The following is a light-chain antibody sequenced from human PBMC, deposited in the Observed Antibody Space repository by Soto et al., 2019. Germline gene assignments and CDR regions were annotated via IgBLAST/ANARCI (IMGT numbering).Light chain of an antibody. CDR1: QSVSSNY. CDR2: GAS. J-gene: IGKJ2*01. Sequence: EIVLIQSPGTQCFSPGARATHSCRSSQSVSSNYLAWYQQKPGQAPRLLIYGASNRATGIPDRFSGSGSGTEFTLTISRLEPEDFVVYCCQHYGTSPPYTFGQGTRLEIK. V-gene: IGKV3-20*01. CDR3: QHYGTSPPYT.